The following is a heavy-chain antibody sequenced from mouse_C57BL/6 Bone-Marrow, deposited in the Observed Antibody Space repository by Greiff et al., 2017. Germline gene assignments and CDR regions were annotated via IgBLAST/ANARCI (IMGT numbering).Heavy chain of an antibody. Sequence: QVQLQQSGAELARPGASVKLSCKASGYTFTSYGISWVKQRTGQGLEWIGEIYPRSGNTYYNEKFKGKATLTADKSSSTAYMELRSLTSEDSAVYVCAREGAFYDYGAMDYWGQGTSVTVSS. J-gene: IGHJ4*01. D-gene: IGHD2-4*01. V-gene: IGHV1-81*01. CDR3: AREGAFYDYGAMDY. CDR2: IYPRSGNT. CDR1: GYTFTSYG.